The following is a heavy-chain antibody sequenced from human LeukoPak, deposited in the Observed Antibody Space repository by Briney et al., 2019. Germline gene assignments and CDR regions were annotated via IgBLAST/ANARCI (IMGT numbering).Heavy chain of an antibody. D-gene: IGHD3-22*01. J-gene: IGHJ6*03. Sequence: GGSLRLSCAASGFTFSSYAMHWVRQAPGKGLEWVAVISYDGSNKYYADSVKGRFTISRDNSKNTLYLQMNSLRAEDTAVYYCAKDGGNYDSARNHLMRSYMDVWGIGTTVTVSS. CDR2: ISYDGSNK. CDR3: AKDGGNYDSARNHLMRSYMDV. CDR1: GFTFSSYA. V-gene: IGHV3-30*04.